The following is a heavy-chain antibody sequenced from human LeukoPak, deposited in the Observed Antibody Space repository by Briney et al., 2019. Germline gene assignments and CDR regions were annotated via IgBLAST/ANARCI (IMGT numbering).Heavy chain of an antibody. J-gene: IGHJ3*02. V-gene: IGHV3-66*03. CDR1: GFTVSSNY. Sequence: PGGSLRLSCAASGFTVSSNYMSWVRQAPGKGLEWVSVIYSCGSTYYADSVKGRFTISRDNSKNTLYLQMNNLRAEDTAVYYCARQFGRCGSSWYDSAFDIWGQGTMVTVSS. CDR3: ARQFGRCGSSWYDSAFDI. D-gene: IGHD6-13*01. CDR2: IYSCGST.